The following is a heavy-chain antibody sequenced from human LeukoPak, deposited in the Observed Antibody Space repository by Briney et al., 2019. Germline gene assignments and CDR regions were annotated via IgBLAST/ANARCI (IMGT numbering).Heavy chain of an antibody. V-gene: IGHV3-74*01. CDR2: INSDGSST. D-gene: IGHD3-16*02. J-gene: IGHJ5*02. CDR1: GFTFSSYW. CDR3: ARDFTFGGVIVLQGFDP. Sequence: GGSLRLSCAASGFTFSSYWMHWVRQAPGKGLVWVSRINSDGSSTSYADSVKGRFTISRDNAKNTLYLQMNSLRAEDTAVYYCARDFTFGGVIVLQGFDPWGQGTLVTVSS.